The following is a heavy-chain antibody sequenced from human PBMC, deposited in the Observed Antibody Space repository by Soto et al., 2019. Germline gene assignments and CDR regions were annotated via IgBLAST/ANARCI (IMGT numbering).Heavy chain of an antibody. Sequence: GGSLRLSCAASGFTVSSNYMSWVRQAPGKGLEWVSVIYSGGSTSYADSVKGRFTISRDNSKNTLYLQMNSLRAEDTAVYYCARGISSSWTYYYYYMDVWGKGTTVTVSS. J-gene: IGHJ6*03. D-gene: IGHD6-13*01. CDR2: IYSGGST. V-gene: IGHV3-66*01. CDR3: ARGISSSWTYYYYYMDV. CDR1: GFTVSSNY.